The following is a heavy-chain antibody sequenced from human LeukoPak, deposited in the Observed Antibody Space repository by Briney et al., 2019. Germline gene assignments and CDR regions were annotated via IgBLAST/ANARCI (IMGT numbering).Heavy chain of an antibody. CDR2: MNPNSGNT. V-gene: IGHV1-8*01. Sequence: GASVKVSCKASGYTFTSSDINWVRQATGQGLEWMGWMNPNSGNTGYAQKFQGRVTMTRDISTSTAYMELTNLRSVDTATYYCARLSKAYNWDEYYYYYFLNGWGKGTTVIVS. J-gene: IGHJ6*03. D-gene: IGHD1-1*01. CDR1: GYTFTSSD. CDR3: ARLSKAYNWDEYYYYYFLNG.